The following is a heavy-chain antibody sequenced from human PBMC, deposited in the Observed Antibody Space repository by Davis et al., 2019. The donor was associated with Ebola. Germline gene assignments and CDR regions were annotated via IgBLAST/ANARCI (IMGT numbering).Heavy chain of an antibody. J-gene: IGHJ4*02. D-gene: IGHD5-12*01. CDR3: ARYNSAYERADLDY. Sequence: PGGSLRLSCTVSGFTSSTNRMSCVPYVQGLVLVWVSSINRDGTTTTYADSVKGRFTISRDNDKNTLYLQMNSLRVEDTAVYYCARYNSAYERADLDYWGQGTLVTVSS. CDR1: GFTSSTNR. V-gene: IGHV3-74*01. CDR2: INRDGTTT.